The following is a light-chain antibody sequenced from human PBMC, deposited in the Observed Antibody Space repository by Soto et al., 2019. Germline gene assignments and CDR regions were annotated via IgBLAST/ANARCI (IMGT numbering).Light chain of an antibody. CDR1: QSIGTS. J-gene: IGKJ4*01. V-gene: IGKV1-39*01. Sequence: DIQMTQSPSSLSASVGDRVTITCRASQSIGTSLNWYQQKPGEAPKLLIYGASSFRSGVPSRFSGSGSGTDFTLTISSLHPEDFGTYYCQKSYSTLSSLTFGGGTTVEI. CDR3: QKSYSTLSSLT. CDR2: GAS.